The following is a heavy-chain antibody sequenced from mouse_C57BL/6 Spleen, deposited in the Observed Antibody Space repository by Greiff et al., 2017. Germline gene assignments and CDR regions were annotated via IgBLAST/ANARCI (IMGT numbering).Heavy chain of an antibody. Sequence: ESGPGLVKPSQSLSLTCSVTGYSITSGYYWNWIRQFPGNKLEWMGYISYDGSNNYNPSLKNRISITRDTSKNQFFLKLNSVTTEDTATYYCARWATAWYFDVWGTGTTVTVSS. CDR2: ISYDGSN. CDR3: ARWATAWYFDV. J-gene: IGHJ1*03. D-gene: IGHD1-2*01. CDR1: GYSITSGYY. V-gene: IGHV3-6*01.